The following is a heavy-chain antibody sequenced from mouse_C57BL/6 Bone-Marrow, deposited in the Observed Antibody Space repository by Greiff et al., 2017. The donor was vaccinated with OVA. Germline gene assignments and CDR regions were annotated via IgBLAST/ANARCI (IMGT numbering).Heavy chain of an antibody. CDR2: INPNNGGT. CDR1: GYTFTDYY. CDR3: AGDYGYDVRFAY. D-gene: IGHD2-2*01. Sequence: EVQLQQSGPELVKPGASVKISCKASGYTFTDYYMNWVKQSHGKSLEWIGDINPNNGGTSYNQKFKGKATLTVDKSSSTAYMAIRSLTSEDSAVYYCAGDYGYDVRFAYWGQGTLVTVSA. V-gene: IGHV1-26*01. J-gene: IGHJ3*01.